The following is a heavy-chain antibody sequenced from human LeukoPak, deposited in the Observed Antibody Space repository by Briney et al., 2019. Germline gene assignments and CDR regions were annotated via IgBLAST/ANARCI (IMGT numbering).Heavy chain of an antibody. J-gene: IGHJ4*02. CDR1: GFTFSSYA. V-gene: IGHV3-23*01. CDR2: ISSSGGST. CDR3: AKEPSSGWNPTWNFDY. D-gene: IGHD6-19*01. Sequence: GGSLRLSCAASGFTFSSYAMSWVRQAPGKGLEWVSGISSSGGSTYYADSVKGRFTISRDNSKNTLYLQMNSLRAEDTAVYYCAKEPSSGWNPTWNFDYWGQGTLVTVSS.